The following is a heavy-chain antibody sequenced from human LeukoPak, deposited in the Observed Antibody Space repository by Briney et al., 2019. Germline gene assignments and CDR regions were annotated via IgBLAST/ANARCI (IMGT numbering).Heavy chain of an antibody. J-gene: IGHJ4*02. CDR2: IYYSGST. CDR1: GGSISSYY. V-gene: IGHV4-59*12. Sequence: SETLSLTCTASGGSISSYYWSWIRQPPGKGLGWIGYIYYSGSTNYNPSLKSRVTISVDTSKNQFSLKLSSVTAADTAVYYCAGGGIVGATTYDYWGQGTLVTVSS. CDR3: AGGGIVGATTYDY. D-gene: IGHD1-26*01.